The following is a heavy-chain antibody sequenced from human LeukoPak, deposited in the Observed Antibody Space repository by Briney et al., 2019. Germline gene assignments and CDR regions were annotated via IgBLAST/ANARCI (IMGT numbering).Heavy chain of an antibody. Sequence: PGGSLRLSCAASGFTFNNYAMSWVRQAPGKGLEWVSAISGSGGTTYYADSVKGRFTFSGDNSKNTLYLQMNSLRAEDTAVYYCAREGSGWYYNWFDPWGQGTLVTVSS. CDR1: GFTFNNYA. CDR3: AREGSGWYYNWFDP. D-gene: IGHD6-19*01. CDR2: ISGSGGTT. J-gene: IGHJ5*02. V-gene: IGHV3-23*01.